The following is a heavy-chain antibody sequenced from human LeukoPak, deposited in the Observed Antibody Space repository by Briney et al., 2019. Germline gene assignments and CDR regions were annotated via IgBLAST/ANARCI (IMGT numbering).Heavy chain of an antibody. V-gene: IGHV4-34*01. J-gene: IGHJ5*02. CDR3: AVRDGHSTSSGDT. D-gene: IGHD6-6*01. Sequence: PSETLSLTCGFYGGSFRNYYWSCIRQSPGKGLEWIGEINQSGRTNSNPSLKTRLTISVDTAKNLVALNLSSMTAADTATYYCAVRDGHSTSSGDTWGQGTLVTVSS. CDR2: INQSGRT. CDR1: GGSFRNYY.